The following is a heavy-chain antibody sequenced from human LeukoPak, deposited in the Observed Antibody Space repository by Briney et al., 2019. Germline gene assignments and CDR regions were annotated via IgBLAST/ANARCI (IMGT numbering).Heavy chain of an antibody. CDR1: GYTFTGYY. CDR3: ASGRDYGDERGAFDI. D-gene: IGHD4-17*01. J-gene: IGHJ3*02. Sequence: GASVTVSCKASGYTFTGYYMHWVRQAPGQGLEWMGWINPNSGATNYAQKFQGRVTMTRDTSINTAYMELSRLRSDDTAVYYCASGRDYGDERGAFDIWGQGTMVTVSS. V-gene: IGHV1-2*02. CDR2: INPNSGAT.